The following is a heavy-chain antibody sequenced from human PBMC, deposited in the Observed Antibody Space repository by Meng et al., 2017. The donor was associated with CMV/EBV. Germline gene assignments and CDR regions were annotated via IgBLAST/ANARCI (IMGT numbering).Heavy chain of an antibody. Sequence: SGGSISSGVYYWSWIRQHPGKGLEWIGYIYYSGSTYFNPSLKSRVTISVDTSKNQFSLKLSSVTAADTAVYYCARDQRDSSGYYFDYWGQGTLVTVSS. CDR2: IYYSGST. CDR1: GGSISSGVYY. V-gene: IGHV4-31*02. J-gene: IGHJ4*02. CDR3: ARDQRDSSGYYFDY. D-gene: IGHD3-22*01.